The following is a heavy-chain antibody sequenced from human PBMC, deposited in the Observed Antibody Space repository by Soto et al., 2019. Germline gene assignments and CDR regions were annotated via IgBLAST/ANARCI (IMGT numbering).Heavy chain of an antibody. D-gene: IGHD3-22*01. V-gene: IGHV4-30-2*01. CDR1: GGSISSDGYS. J-gene: IGHJ4*02. Sequence: PSETLSLTCAVSGGSISSDGYSWSWIREPPGKGLEWIGYIYHSGSTYYNPSLKSRVTISVDRSKNHFSLKLTSVTAADTAVYYCARGGYYDSTGYYFDYWGQGTLVTVSS. CDR3: ARGGYYDSTGYYFDY. CDR2: IYHSGST.